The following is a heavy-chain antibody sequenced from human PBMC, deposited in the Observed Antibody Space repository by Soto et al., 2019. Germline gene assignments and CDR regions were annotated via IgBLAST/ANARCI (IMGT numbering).Heavy chain of an antibody. J-gene: IGHJ6*02. CDR2: ISSSSSYI. Sequence: PGGSLRLSCAASGFTFSSYSMNWVRQAPGKGLEWVSSISSSSSYIYYADSVKGRFTISRDNAKNSLYLQMNSLRAEDTAVYYCARENYEIWFGELFNYYGMDVWGQGTTVTVSS. D-gene: IGHD3-10*01. CDR1: GFTFSSYS. CDR3: ARENYEIWFGELFNYYGMDV. V-gene: IGHV3-21*01.